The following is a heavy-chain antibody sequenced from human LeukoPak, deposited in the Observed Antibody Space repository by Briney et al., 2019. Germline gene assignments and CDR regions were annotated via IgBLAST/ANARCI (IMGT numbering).Heavy chain of an antibody. J-gene: IGHJ4*02. CDR3: ARGLTYYDFWRAFDY. CDR2: INWNGGST. CDR1: GFTFDDYG. V-gene: IGHV3-20*04. Sequence: GGSLRLSXAASGFTFDDYGMSWVRQAPGKGLEWVSGINWNGGSTGYADSVKGRFTISRDNAKNSLYLQMNSLRAEDTALYYCARGLTYYDFWRAFDYWGQGTLVTVSS. D-gene: IGHD3-3*01.